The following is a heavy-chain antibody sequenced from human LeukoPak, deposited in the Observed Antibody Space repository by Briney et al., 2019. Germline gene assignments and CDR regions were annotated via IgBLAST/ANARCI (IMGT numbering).Heavy chain of an antibody. Sequence: GGSLRLSCAASGFSFRNYAMAWVRQAPGKGLEWVSSISSSSSYIYYADSVKGRFTISRDNAKNSLYLQMNSLRAEDTAVYYCANERSGYYYYFDYWGQGTLVTVSS. V-gene: IGHV3-21*01. CDR3: ANERSGYYYYFDY. J-gene: IGHJ4*02. D-gene: IGHD3-3*01. CDR1: GFSFRNYA. CDR2: ISSSSSYI.